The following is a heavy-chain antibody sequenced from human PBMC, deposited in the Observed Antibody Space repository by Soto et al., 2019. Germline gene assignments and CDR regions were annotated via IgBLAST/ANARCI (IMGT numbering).Heavy chain of an antibody. Sequence: QVQLVHSGAEVKKPGSSVKVSCKASGGTFSSYTISWVRQAPGQGLEWMGRIIPILGIANYAQKFQGRVTITADKSTSTAYMELSSLRSEDTAVYYCAREGKTYYYDSSGYWSWGQGTMVTVSS. D-gene: IGHD3-22*01. J-gene: IGHJ3*01. CDR3: AREGKTYYYDSSGYWS. CDR1: GGTFSSYT. V-gene: IGHV1-69*04. CDR2: IIPILGIA.